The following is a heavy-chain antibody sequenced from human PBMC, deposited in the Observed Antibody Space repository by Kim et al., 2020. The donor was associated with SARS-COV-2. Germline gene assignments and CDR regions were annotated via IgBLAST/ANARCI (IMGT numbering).Heavy chain of an antibody. Sequence: SETLSLTCTVSGGSMNSNSYYWAWIRQPPGQGLEWIGSIYYSGSIRYNPSLKSRVTISADTSNNQFSLMLSSVTAADTAVYYCTRVLSYEYWGGYLESGSVDLWGQGTLVTVSS. CDR1: GGSMNSNSYY. J-gene: IGHJ5*02. D-gene: IGHD3-3*01. V-gene: IGHV4-39*01. CDR3: TRVLSYEYWGGYLESGSVDL. CDR2: IYYSGSI.